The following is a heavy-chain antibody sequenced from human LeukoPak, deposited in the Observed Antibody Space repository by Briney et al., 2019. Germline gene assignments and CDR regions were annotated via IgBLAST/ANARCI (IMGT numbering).Heavy chain of an antibody. CDR3: AIGTDTAMDWGYFDY. V-gene: IGHV4-59*01. CDR2: IYYSGSN. CDR1: GGPISSYY. D-gene: IGHD5-18*01. Sequence: SETLSLPCTVSGGPISSYYWRWIRQPPAKGLEWVGYIYYSGSNNYNPSLKSRVTISGDTSKNQFSLKLSSVTAADTAVYYCAIGTDTAMDWGYFDYWGQGTLVTGSS. J-gene: IGHJ4*02.